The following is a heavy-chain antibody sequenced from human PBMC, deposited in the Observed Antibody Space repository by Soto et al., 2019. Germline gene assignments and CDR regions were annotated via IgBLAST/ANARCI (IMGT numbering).Heavy chain of an antibody. Sequence: GGSLRLSCAASGFTFSSYGMHWVRQAPGKGLEWVAVISYDGSNKYYADSVKGRFTISRDNSKNTLYLQMNSLRAEDTAVYYCAKQRVRGVHTSKNAFDIWGQGTMVTVSS. CDR1: GFTFSSYG. V-gene: IGHV3-30*18. CDR3: AKQRVRGVHTSKNAFDI. J-gene: IGHJ3*02. D-gene: IGHD3-10*01. CDR2: ISYDGSNK.